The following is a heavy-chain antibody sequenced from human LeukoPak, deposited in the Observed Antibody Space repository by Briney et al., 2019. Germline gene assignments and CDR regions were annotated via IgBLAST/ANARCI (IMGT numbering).Heavy chain of an antibody. CDR2: ILHNSATI. CDR3: ARAYYYGSGSYPDS. Sequence: PRGSLRLSCAASGFTFSSFSMNWVRQAPGKGLEWLSYILHNSATIYYANSVKGRFTISRDNAKNSLYLQMNSLRAEDTAVYYCARAYYYGSGSYPDSWGQGTLVTVSS. D-gene: IGHD3-10*01. CDR1: GFTFSSFS. V-gene: IGHV3-48*04. J-gene: IGHJ5*01.